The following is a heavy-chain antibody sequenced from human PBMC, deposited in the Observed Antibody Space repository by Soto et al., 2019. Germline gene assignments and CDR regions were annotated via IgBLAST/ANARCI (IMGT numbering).Heavy chain of an antibody. V-gene: IGHV3-13*01. CDR3: ARGLLFADAFDI. J-gene: IGHJ3*02. CDR2: IGTAGDT. Sequence: GGSLRLSCAASGFTFSSYDMHWVRQATGKGLEWVSAIGTAGDTYYPGSVKGRFTISRENAKNSLYLQMNSLRAGDTAVYYCARGLLFADAFDIWGQGTMVTVSS. CDR1: GFTFSSYD. D-gene: IGHD2-21*01.